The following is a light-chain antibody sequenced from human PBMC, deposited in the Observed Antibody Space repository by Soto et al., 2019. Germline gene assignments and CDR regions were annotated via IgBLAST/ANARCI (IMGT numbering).Light chain of an antibody. V-gene: IGLV2-14*01. Sequence: QSLRTQDDSVAGCHGQSITISCTGSRRAVGGYHYVSWYQQHPGKAPKLIIFEVSNRPSGVSIHLSASKSGNTASLTISGLQAEDAADYYCSSYTSSGTLVFGTGTKVTVL. CDR2: EVS. CDR1: RRAVGGYHY. J-gene: IGLJ1*01. CDR3: SSYTSSGTLV.